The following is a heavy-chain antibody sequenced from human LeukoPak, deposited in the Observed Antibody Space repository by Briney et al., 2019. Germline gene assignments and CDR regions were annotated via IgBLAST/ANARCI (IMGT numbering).Heavy chain of an antibody. Sequence: ASVKVSCKASGGTFSSYTISWVRQAPGQGLEWMGRIIPILGIANYAQKFQGRVTITADKSTSTAYMELSSLRSEDTAVYYCARAGHWGSSTSSNYMDVWGKGTTVTASS. CDR3: ARAGHWGSSTSSNYMDV. J-gene: IGHJ6*03. CDR1: GGTFSSYT. D-gene: IGHD2-2*01. V-gene: IGHV1-69*02. CDR2: IIPILGIA.